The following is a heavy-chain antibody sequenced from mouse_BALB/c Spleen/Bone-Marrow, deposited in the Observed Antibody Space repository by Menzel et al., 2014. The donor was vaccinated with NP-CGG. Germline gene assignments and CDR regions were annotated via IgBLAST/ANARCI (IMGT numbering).Heavy chain of an antibody. Sequence: VQLQQPGPELVKPGASVKMSCKASGYTFTGYVMHWVKQKPGQGLEWIGYINPYSDGTKYNEKFKGKATLTSDKSSSTAYMELSSLTSEDSAVYYCAREGGLRRGDYYVMDYWGQGTSVTASS. J-gene: IGHJ4*01. V-gene: IGHV1-14*01. CDR1: GYTFTGYV. CDR2: INPYSDGT. CDR3: AREGGLRRGDYYVMDY. D-gene: IGHD2-4*01.